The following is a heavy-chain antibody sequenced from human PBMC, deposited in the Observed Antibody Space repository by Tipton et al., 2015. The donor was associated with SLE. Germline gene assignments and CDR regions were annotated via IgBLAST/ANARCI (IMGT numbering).Heavy chain of an antibody. V-gene: IGHV4-59*12. J-gene: IGHJ4*02. D-gene: IGHD6-6*01. CDR2: IYYSGST. CDR3: ARDREALDY. Sequence: TLSLTCTVSGGSISSYYWSWIRQPPGKGLEWIGYIYYSGSTNYNPSLKSRVTISVDTSKNQFSLKLSSVTAADTAVYYCARDREALDYWGQGTLVTVSS. CDR1: GGSISSYY.